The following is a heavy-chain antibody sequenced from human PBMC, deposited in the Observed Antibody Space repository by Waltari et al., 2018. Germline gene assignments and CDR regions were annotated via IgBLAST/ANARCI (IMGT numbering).Heavy chain of an antibody. CDR1: GFPFSTYS. CDR2: ISDNSNYI. J-gene: IGHJ3*02. Sequence: EVQLVESGGGLVKPGGPLRLPCAASGFPFSTYSMVWLRQAPGKGLEWVSSISDNSNYIYYADSVKGRFTISRDNTRNSLYLQMNSLRAEDTALYFCARCGGGTCYQSGAFDIWGQGTTVTVSS. D-gene: IGHD2-15*01. V-gene: IGHV3-21*01. CDR3: ARCGGGTCYQSGAFDI.